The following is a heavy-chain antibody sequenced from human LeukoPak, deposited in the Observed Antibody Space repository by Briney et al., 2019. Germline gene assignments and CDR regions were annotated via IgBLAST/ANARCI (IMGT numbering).Heavy chain of an antibody. V-gene: IGHV3-30*18. CDR3: AKGAPTVTPTTSYYYYGMDV. D-gene: IGHD4-11*01. CDR1: GFTFSSYG. J-gene: IGHJ6*02. Sequence: GGSLRLSCAASGFTFSSYGMHWVRQAPGKGLEWVAVISYDGSNKYYADSVKGRFTIPRDNSKNTLYLQMNSLRAEDTAVYYCAKGAPTVTPTTSYYYYGMDVWGQGTTVTVSS. CDR2: ISYDGSNK.